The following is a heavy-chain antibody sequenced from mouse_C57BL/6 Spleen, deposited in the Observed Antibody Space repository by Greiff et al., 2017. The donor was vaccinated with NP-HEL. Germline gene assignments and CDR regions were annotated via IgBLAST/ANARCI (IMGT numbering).Heavy chain of an antibody. Sequence: QVQLQQSGAELAQPGASVKLFCKASGYTFTSYWMHWVKQRPGQGLEWIGYINPSSGYTKYNQKFKDKATLTADKTSSTAYMQLSSLAYEDSAGYYCARGSYSNYPFAYWGQGTLVTVSA. CDR2: INPSSGYT. CDR1: GYTFTSYW. J-gene: IGHJ3*01. CDR3: ARGSYSNYPFAY. D-gene: IGHD2-5*01. V-gene: IGHV1-7*01.